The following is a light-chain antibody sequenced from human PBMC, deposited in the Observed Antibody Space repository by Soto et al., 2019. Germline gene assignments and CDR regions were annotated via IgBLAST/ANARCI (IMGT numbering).Light chain of an antibody. J-gene: IGKJ4*01. Sequence: EVVLTQSPATLSLSPGERATLSCRASQTVGGHFAWYQQKPGQAPRLLISETSNRATGIPGRFSGSGSGTDVTLTISSLEPEDFAVYYCQHHSNWLRTFGGGTKVE. CDR3: QHHSNWLRT. CDR2: ETS. CDR1: QTVGGH. V-gene: IGKV3-11*01.